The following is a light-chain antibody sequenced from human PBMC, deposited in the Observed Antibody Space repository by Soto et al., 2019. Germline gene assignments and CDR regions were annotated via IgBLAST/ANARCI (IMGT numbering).Light chain of an antibody. V-gene: IGKV3-11*01. CDR1: QSVSSF. CDR3: QQHTNWPLT. Sequence: TMLTQSPATLSLSPGEGATLSCRASQSVSSFLAWYQQKPGQAPRLLIYDASNRATGIPARFSGSGSGTDFTLTISSLEPEDFAVYYCQQHTNWPLTFGGGTKV. J-gene: IGKJ4*01. CDR2: DAS.